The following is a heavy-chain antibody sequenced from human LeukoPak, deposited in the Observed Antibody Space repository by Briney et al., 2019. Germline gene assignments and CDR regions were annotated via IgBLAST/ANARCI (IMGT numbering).Heavy chain of an antibody. CDR1: GGSFSGYY. CDR3: ARRLGWVTYHYGSGSYYYHNWFDP. CDR2: INHSGST. V-gene: IGHV4-34*01. D-gene: IGHD3-10*01. Sequence: PSETLSLTCAVYGGSFSGYYWSWIRQPPGKGLEWIGEINHSGSTNYNPSLKSRVTISVDTSKNQFSLKLSSVTAADTAVYYCARRLGWVTYHYGSGSYYYHNWFDPWGQGTLVTVSS. J-gene: IGHJ5*02.